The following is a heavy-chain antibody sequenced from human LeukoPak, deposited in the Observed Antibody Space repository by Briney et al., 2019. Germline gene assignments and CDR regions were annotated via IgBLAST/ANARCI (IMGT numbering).Heavy chain of an antibody. V-gene: IGHV3-30*02. J-gene: IGHJ4*02. Sequence: GGSLRLSCAASGFTFSSYGRHWVRQAPGKGLEWVAFIRYDGSNKYYADSVKGRFTISRDNSKNTLYLQMNSLRAEDTAVYYCAKDQGYSSSWYTGGYFDYWGQGTLVTVSS. CDR3: AKDQGYSSSWYTGGYFDY. CDR2: IRYDGSNK. CDR1: GFTFSSYG. D-gene: IGHD6-13*01.